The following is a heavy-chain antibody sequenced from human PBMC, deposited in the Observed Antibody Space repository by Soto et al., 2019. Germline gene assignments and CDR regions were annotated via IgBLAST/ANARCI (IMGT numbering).Heavy chain of an antibody. J-gene: IGHJ6*02. Sequence: QVQLVQSGAEVKKPGASVKVSCKASGYTFTRSGISWVRQAPGQGLEWMGWISTYNGDTNYAQTFQGRVTMTTDTSTSTVYMELRSLRSDDTAVYYCAREGVALHYYYGMDVWGQGTPVTVSS. CDR2: ISTYNGDT. V-gene: IGHV1-18*01. CDR1: GYTFTRSG. CDR3: AREGVALHYYYGMDV. D-gene: IGHD5-12*01.